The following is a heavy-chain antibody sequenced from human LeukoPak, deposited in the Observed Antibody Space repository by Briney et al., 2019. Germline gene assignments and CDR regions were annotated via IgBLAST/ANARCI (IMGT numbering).Heavy chain of an antibody. CDR2: ISGSGGST. CDR3: AIRRQAVAGFYYYYYMDV. D-gene: IGHD6-19*01. Sequence: GGSLRLSCAASGFTSSSYAMSWVRQAPWKGLEWVSAISGSGGSTYYADSVKGRFTISRDNSKNTLYLQMNSLRAEDTAVYYCAIRRQAVAGFYYYYYMDVWGKGTTVTVSS. CDR1: GFTSSSYA. J-gene: IGHJ6*03. V-gene: IGHV3-23*01.